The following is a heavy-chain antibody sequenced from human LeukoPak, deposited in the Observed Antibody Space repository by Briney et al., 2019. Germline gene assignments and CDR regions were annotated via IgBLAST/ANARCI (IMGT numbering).Heavy chain of an antibody. CDR2: INHSGST. V-gene: IGHV4-34*01. CDR1: GGSFSGYY. J-gene: IGHJ4*02. Sequence: PSETLSLTCAVYGGSFSGYYWSWIRQPPGKGLEWIGEINHSGSTNYNPPLKSRVTMSVDTSKNQFSLKLSSVTAADTAVYYCARGLFDYWGQGTLVTVSS. CDR3: ARGLFDY.